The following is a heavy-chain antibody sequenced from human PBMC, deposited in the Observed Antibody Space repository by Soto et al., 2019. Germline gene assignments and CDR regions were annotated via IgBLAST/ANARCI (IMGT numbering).Heavy chain of an antibody. CDR2: IYQSGST. CDR1: GAPITSGSYS. J-gene: IGHJ5*02. Sequence: PSDSLSLTCTVSGAPITSGSYSWSWIRQPPGKGLEWIGFIYQSGSTHYNPSLNSRVTLSVDRSKNHFSLQLTSLTAADTAVYNCPRDMLGGSMSDCYLSGWSDGWRPGTM. CDR3: PRDMLGGSMSDCYLSGWSDG. D-gene: IGHD2-21*02. V-gene: IGHV4-30-2*01.